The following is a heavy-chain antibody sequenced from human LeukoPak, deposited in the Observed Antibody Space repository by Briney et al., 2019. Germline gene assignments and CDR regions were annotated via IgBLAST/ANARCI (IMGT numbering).Heavy chain of an antibody. CDR3: AKRTASGRPEYFDY. J-gene: IGHJ4*02. Sequence: PGGSLRPSCAASGFTFSTYAVHWVRQAPGEGLEWVSGISGSGDSKYYADSVMGRFIISRDNSKNTVYLQMNSLRAEDTAVYYCAKRTASGRPEYFDYWGQGTLVTVSS. D-gene: IGHD3-10*01. CDR1: GFTFSTYA. V-gene: IGHV3-23*01. CDR2: ISGSGDSK.